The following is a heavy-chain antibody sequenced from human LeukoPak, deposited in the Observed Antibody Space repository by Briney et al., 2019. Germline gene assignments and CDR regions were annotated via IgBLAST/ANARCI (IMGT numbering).Heavy chain of an antibody. Sequence: PGGSLRLSCAASGITLSNSWMHWVRQAPGKGLVWVSRIDPDGNTDYADSVKGRFTISRDNAKDTLYLQMNSLRAEDTAVYRCARDVRGPHDFWGQGTLVTVSS. CDR2: IDPDGNT. CDR1: GITLSNSW. CDR3: ARDVRGPHDF. V-gene: IGHV3-74*01. D-gene: IGHD2/OR15-2a*01. J-gene: IGHJ4*02.